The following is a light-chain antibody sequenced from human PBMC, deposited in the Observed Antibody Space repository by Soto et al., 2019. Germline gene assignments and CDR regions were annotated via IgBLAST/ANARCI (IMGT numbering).Light chain of an antibody. CDR3: QHYNSYSEA. CDR2: KAS. V-gene: IGKV1-5*03. Sequence: DIPVTQCASSLCRFVGEGVTITWRASQPVXSWLAWYQQKPGKAPKLLXDKASTLKRGVPSRLSGSGSGTEFTLTISSLQPDYFATYYCQHYNSYSEAFGQGTKVDIK. CDR1: QPVXSW. J-gene: IGKJ1*01.